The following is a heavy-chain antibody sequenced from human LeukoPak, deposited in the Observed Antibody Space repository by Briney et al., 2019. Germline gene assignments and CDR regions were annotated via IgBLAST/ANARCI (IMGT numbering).Heavy chain of an antibody. CDR1: GFTFSSNS. J-gene: IGHJ4*02. CDR2: ISTSSSTI. CDR3: ARGRSYYYFDY. D-gene: IGHD1-26*01. Sequence: PGGSLRLSCAASGFTFSSNSMNWVRQAPGKGLEWVSYISTSSSTIYYADSVKGRFTISRDNAKNSLYLQMNSLRAEDTAVYYCARGRSYYYFDYWGQGTLVTVSS. V-gene: IGHV3-48*01.